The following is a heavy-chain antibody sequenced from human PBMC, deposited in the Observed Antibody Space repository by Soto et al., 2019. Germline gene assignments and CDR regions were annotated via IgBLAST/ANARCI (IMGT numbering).Heavy chain of an antibody. D-gene: IGHD2-15*01. V-gene: IGHV4-59*01. CDR1: GGSISSYY. Sequence: QVQLQESGPGLVKPSETLSLTCTVSGGSISSYYWSWIRQPPGKGLEWIGYIYYSGSTNYNPSLKSRVTISVDTSKNQFSLKLSSVTAADTAVYYCARVQGYCSGGSCSNWFDPWGQGTLVTVSS. CDR2: IYYSGST. CDR3: ARVQGYCSGGSCSNWFDP. J-gene: IGHJ5*02.